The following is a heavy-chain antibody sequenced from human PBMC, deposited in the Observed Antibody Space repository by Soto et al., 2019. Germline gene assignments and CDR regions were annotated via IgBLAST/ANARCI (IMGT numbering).Heavy chain of an antibody. CDR2: NSVDSGNT. D-gene: IGHD3-3*01. Sequence: QVQLVQSGAEVKKPGASVEVSCKAAGYTFTTYSISWVRQAPGQGLEWMGWNSVDSGNTEYPQKLQGRVTMTTDTSKSTAYMELRSLRSDDTAVYYCARDPKYYDFWSGYYRLDYWGQGTLVTVSS. J-gene: IGHJ4*02. V-gene: IGHV1-18*01. CDR1: GYTFTTYS. CDR3: ARDPKYYDFWSGYYRLDY.